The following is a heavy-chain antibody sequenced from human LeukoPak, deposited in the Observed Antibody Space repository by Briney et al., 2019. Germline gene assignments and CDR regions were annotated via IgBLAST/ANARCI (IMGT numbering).Heavy chain of an antibody. D-gene: IGHD3-22*01. V-gene: IGHV3-15*01. CDR1: GFTFSNAW. Sequence: GGPLRLSCAASGFTFSNAWMSWVRQAPGKGLEWVGRIKSKTDGGTTDYAAPVKGRFTISRDDSKNTLYLQMNSLKTEGTAVYYCTTSGYYYDSSGTSHPDYWGQGTLVTVSS. J-gene: IGHJ4*02. CDR2: IKSKTDGGTT. CDR3: TTSGYYYDSSGTSHPDY.